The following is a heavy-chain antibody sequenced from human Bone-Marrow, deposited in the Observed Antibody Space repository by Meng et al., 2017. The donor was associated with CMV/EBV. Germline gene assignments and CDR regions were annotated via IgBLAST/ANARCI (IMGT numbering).Heavy chain of an antibody. V-gene: IGHV1-2*02. D-gene: IGHD2-2*01. CDR3: AREYQLLYNWFDP. Sequence: ASVKVSFNASGYTVTGYYMHWVRKVPGQGLEWMGWINPNSGGTNYTQKFQGRVTMTRDTSISTAYMELSRLRSDATAVYYCAREYQLLYNWFDPWGQGTLVTVSS. CDR1: GYTVTGYY. CDR2: INPNSGGT. J-gene: IGHJ5*02.